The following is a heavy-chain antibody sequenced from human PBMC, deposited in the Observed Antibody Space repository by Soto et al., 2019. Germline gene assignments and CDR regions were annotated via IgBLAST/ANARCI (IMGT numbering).Heavy chain of an antibody. D-gene: IGHD3-10*01. CDR3: ASSSRDYYGSGSYNDAFDI. CDR2: IIPILGIA. CDR1: GGTFSSYI. J-gene: IGHJ3*02. Sequence: QVQLVQSGAEVKKPGSSVKVSCKASGGTFSSYIISWVRQAPGQGLEWMGRIIPILGIANYAQKFQGRVTITADKSTSTAYMELSSLRSEDTAVYYCASSSRDYYGSGSYNDAFDIWGQGTMVTVSS. V-gene: IGHV1-69*02.